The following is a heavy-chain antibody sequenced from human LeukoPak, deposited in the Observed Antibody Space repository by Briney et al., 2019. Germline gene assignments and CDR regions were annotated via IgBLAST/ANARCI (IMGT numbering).Heavy chain of an antibody. CDR3: AGGGYCSSTSCYVHFDY. D-gene: IGHD2-2*01. CDR2: ISSGGST. J-gene: IGHJ4*02. CDR1: GFTFDGYA. V-gene: IGHV3-23*01. Sequence: GGSLRLSCAASGFTFDGYAMHWVRQVPGKGLEWVSTISSGGSTYYADSVKGRFTISRDNSKDTLYLQMNSLRVEDTAAYYCAGGGYCSSTSCYVHFDYWGQGILVTVSS.